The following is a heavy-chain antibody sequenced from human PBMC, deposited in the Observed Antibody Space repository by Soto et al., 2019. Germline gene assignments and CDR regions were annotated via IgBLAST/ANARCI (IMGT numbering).Heavy chain of an antibody. J-gene: IGHJ4*02. Sequence: GASVKVSCKASGYTFSSYGISWVRQAPGQGLEWMGWISAHCANTNYAQNLQGRVTMTTDTSTSTAYMELTSLRSDDTAVYYCARAFIAAPGTADYWGQGTLVTVSS. CDR1: GYTFSSYG. CDR2: ISAHCANT. V-gene: IGHV1-18*01. CDR3: ARAFIAAPGTADY. D-gene: IGHD6-13*01.